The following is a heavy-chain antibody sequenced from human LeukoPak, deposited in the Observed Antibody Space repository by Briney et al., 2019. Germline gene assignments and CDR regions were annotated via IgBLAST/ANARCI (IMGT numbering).Heavy chain of an antibody. CDR3: ARDQTQAGPTTVDY. Sequence: PGGSLRLSCVASGFSFSKSWMHWVRQAPGKGLLWVSRINTDRTDIKYADSVEGRFTISRDNAKNTLYLQMHTLSAEDTAVYYCARDQTQAGPTTVDYWGQGTLVTVSS. CDR1: GFSFSKSW. D-gene: IGHD1-14*01. V-gene: IGHV3-74*03. CDR2: INTDRTDI. J-gene: IGHJ4*02.